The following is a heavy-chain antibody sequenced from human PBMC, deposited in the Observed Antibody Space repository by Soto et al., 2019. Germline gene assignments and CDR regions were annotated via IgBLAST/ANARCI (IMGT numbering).Heavy chain of an antibody. V-gene: IGHV3-23*01. CDR3: AKGVYGDYT. Sequence: EVRLLESGGGLVQPGESLRLTCTASGFTFSSYAMTWVRQAPGKGLEWVSGINNSGGSTFYADSVKGRFTISRDNSNNKLYLQMSSLRAEDTPVYYCAKGVYGDYTWGQGALVTVSS. CDR1: GFTFSSYA. J-gene: IGHJ4*02. CDR2: INNSGGST. D-gene: IGHD4-17*01.